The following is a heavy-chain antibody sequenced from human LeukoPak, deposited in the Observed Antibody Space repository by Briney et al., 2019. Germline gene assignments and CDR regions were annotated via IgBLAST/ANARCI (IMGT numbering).Heavy chain of an antibody. CDR3: ARDCLGAVAGTLLRLSHYYYYMDV. V-gene: IGHV1-46*01. CDR1: GHTFTSYY. Sequence: ASVKVSCKASGHTFTSYYMHWVRQAPGQGLEWMGIINPSGGSTSYAQKFQGRVTMTRDMSTSTVYMELSSLRSEDTAVYYCARDCLGAVAGTLLRLSHYYYYMDVWGKGTTVTVSS. J-gene: IGHJ6*03. CDR2: INPSGGST. D-gene: IGHD6-19*01.